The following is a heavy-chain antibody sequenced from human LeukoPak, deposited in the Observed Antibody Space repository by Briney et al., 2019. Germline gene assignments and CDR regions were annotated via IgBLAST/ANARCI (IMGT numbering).Heavy chain of an antibody. V-gene: IGHV3-7*03. CDR1: GFTFSSYW. CDR2: INHNGNVN. D-gene: IGHD3-16*01. CDR3: ARGGGLDV. J-gene: IGHJ6*02. Sequence: GGSLGLTCAACGFTFSSYWMNWARQAPGKGLEWVASINHNGNVNYYVDSVKGRFTISRDNAKNSLYLQMSNLRAEDTAVYFCARGGGLDVWGQGATVTVSS.